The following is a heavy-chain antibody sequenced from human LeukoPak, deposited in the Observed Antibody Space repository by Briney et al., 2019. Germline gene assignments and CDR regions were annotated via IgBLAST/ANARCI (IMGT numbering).Heavy chain of an antibody. V-gene: IGHV1-69*04. D-gene: IGHD1-26*01. J-gene: IGHJ4*02. CDR2: IIPILGIA. CDR3: ARVSSEWELTKWDY. CDR1: VGIFSSYA. Sequence: SVKVSCKASVGIFSSYAISWVRQAPGQGLEWMGRIIPILGIANYAQKFQGRVTITADKSTSTAYMELSSLRSEDTAVYYCARVSSEWELTKWDYWGQGTLVTVSS.